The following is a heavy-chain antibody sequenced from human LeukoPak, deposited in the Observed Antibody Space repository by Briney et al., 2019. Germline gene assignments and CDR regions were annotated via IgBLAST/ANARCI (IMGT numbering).Heavy chain of an antibody. CDR3: ARAASIAARHSLSY. Sequence: ASVKVSCKASGNTFTGYYIHWVRQAPGQGLEWMGWINPNSGGTNYAQKFQGRVTMTRDTSISTAYMELSRLRSDDTAVYYCARAASIAARHSLSYWGQGTLVTVSS. D-gene: IGHD6-6*01. CDR1: GNTFTGYY. J-gene: IGHJ4*02. CDR2: INPNSGGT. V-gene: IGHV1-2*02.